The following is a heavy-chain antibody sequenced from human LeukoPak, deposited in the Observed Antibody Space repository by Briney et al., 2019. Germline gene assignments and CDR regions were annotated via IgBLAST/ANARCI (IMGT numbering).Heavy chain of an antibody. Sequence: SETLSLTCTVSSGSISSYYWSWIRQPPGKGLEWIGYIYYSGSTNYNPSLKSRVTISVDTSKNQFSLKLSSVTAADTAVYYCARGSVASPWYYYGSGSYIGYFDYWGQGTLVTVSS. CDR3: ARGSVASPWYYYGSGSYIGYFDY. CDR2: IYYSGST. V-gene: IGHV4-59*01. D-gene: IGHD3-10*01. CDR1: SGSISSYY. J-gene: IGHJ4*02.